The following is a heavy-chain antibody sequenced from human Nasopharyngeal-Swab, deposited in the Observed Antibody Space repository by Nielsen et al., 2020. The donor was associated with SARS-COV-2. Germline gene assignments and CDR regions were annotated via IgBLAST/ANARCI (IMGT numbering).Heavy chain of an antibody. CDR3: ATLGGYSGYDSEYGMDV. J-gene: IGHJ6*02. V-gene: IGHV3-9*01. CDR2: ISWNSGSI. Sequence: GGSLSLSCAASGFTLDDYAMHWVRQAPGKGLEWVSGISWNSGSIGYADSVKGRFTISRDNAKNSLYLQMNSLRAEDTALYYCATLGGYSGYDSEYGMDVWGQGTTVTVSS. CDR1: GFTLDDYA. D-gene: IGHD5-12*01.